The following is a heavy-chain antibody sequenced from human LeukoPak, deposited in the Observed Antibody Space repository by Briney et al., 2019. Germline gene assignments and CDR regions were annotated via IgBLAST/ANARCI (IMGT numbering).Heavy chain of an antibody. CDR2: ISGDGRST. J-gene: IGHJ4*02. CDR3: AKRVGGTPDY. CDR1: GFTFSSYS. D-gene: IGHD1-26*01. Sequence: PGGSLRLSCAASGFTFSSYSMNWVRQAPGKGLEWVSAISGDGRSTDYADSVKGRFTISRDNSKSTVFLQLNSLRVEDTALYYCAKRVGGTPDYWGLGTLVTVSS. V-gene: IGHV3-23*01.